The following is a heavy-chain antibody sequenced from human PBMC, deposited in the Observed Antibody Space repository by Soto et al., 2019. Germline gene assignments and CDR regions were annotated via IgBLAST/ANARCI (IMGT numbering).Heavy chain of an antibody. V-gene: IGHV1-8*01. CDR3: ARGFCSGGRCYQADY. D-gene: IGHD2-15*01. J-gene: IGHJ4*02. CDR2: MNPNSGNT. Sequence: ASVKVSCKASGYTFTSYDINFVRQAAGQGLEWIGWMNPNSGNTGYAQKFQGRVTMTRNTSISTAYMELNNLSSEDTALYFCARGFCSGGRCYQADYWGQGSLVTVSS. CDR1: GYTFTSYD.